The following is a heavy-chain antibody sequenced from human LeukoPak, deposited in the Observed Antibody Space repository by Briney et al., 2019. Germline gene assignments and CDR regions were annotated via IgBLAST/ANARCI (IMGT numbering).Heavy chain of an antibody. CDR1: GGSLSSSSYY. CDR2: IYYSGST. J-gene: IGHJ5*02. D-gene: IGHD3-3*01. Sequence: SETLSLTCTVSGGSLSSSSYYWGWIRQPPGKGLEWIGSIYYSGSTYYNPSLKSRVTISVDTSKNQFSLKLSSVTAADTAVYYCARLYGGGYYDFWSGSNWFDPWGQGTLVTVSS. V-gene: IGHV4-39*01. CDR3: ARLYGGGYYDFWSGSNWFDP.